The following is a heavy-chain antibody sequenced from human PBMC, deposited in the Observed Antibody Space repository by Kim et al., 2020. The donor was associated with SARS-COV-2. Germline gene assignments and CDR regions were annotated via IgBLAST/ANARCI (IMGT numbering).Heavy chain of an antibody. CDR1: GYSFTSYW. J-gene: IGHJ6*02. CDR3: ARHRSLRYIVATIKEGDYYYGMDV. D-gene: IGHD5-12*01. V-gene: IGHV5-10-1*01. Sequence: GESLKISCKGSGYSFTSYWISWVRQMPGKGLEWMGRIDPSDSYTNYSPSFQGHVTISADKSISTAYLQWSSLKASDTAMYYCARHRSLRYIVATIKEGDYYYGMDVWGQGTTVTVSS. CDR2: IDPSDSYT.